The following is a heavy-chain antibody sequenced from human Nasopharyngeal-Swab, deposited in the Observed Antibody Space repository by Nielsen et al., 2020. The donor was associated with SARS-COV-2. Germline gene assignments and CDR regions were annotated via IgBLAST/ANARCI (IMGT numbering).Heavy chain of an antibody. CDR2: IRHSGST. Sequence: WIRQPPGKGLEWIGGIRHSGSTNYDPSLKRRVTISGDTYKNQFPLKLSIVTAADTAVYYCARADYQLDYWGQGTLVTVSS. D-gene: IGHD2-2*01. CDR3: ARADYQLDY. J-gene: IGHJ4*02. V-gene: IGHV4-34*01.